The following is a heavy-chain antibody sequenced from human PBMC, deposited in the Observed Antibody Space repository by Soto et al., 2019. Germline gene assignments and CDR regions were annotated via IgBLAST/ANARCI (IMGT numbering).Heavy chain of an antibody. D-gene: IGHD4-17*01. CDR3: ARDQDYGDYSLPGDFDL. J-gene: IGHJ2*01. CDR1: GFTFSSYS. CDR2: ISSSSSTI. V-gene: IGHV3-48*02. Sequence: EVQLVESGGGLVQPGGSLRLSCAASGFTFSSYSMNWVRQAPGKGLEWVSYISSSSSTIYYADSAKGRFTISRDNAKNSLYLQMNSLRDEDTAVFYCARDQDYGDYSLPGDFDLWGRGTLVTVSS.